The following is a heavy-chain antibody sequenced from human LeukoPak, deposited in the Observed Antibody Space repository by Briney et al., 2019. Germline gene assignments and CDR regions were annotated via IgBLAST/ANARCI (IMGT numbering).Heavy chain of an antibody. V-gene: IGHV3-23*01. Sequence: GGSLRLSCAASGFTFSSYAMSWVRQAPGKGLEWVSGLSGSGDNTYYADSVKGRFTIPRDNSKNTLYLEMNSLRAEDTAVYYCAKGDIAVAGIDSFDYWGQGTLVTVSS. J-gene: IGHJ4*02. CDR3: AKGDIAVAGIDSFDY. CDR1: GFTFSSYA. CDR2: LSGSGDNT. D-gene: IGHD6-19*01.